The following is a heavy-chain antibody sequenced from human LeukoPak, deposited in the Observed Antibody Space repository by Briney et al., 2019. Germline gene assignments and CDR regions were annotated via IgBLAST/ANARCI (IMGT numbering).Heavy chain of an antibody. CDR3: AREKSGYFDWLCPLDY. D-gene: IGHD3-9*01. Sequence: AGGSLRLSCAASGFTFSSYSMNWVRQAPGKGLEWVSSISSSSSYIYYADSVKGRFTISRDNAKNSLYLQMNSLRAEDTAVYYCAREKSGYFDWLCPLDYWGQGTLVTVSS. CDR2: ISSSSSYI. V-gene: IGHV3-21*01. CDR1: GFTFSSYS. J-gene: IGHJ4*02.